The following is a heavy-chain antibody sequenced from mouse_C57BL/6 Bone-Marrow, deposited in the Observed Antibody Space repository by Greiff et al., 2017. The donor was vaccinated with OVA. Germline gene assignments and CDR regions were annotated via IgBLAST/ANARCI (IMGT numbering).Heavy chain of an antibody. Sequence: EVQLQQSGPELVKPGASVKISCKASGYSFTGYYMNWVKQSPEKSLEWIGEINPSTGGTTYNPKFKAKATLTVDKSSSTAYMQLKSLTSEDSAVYYCARRRTGTCYFDYWGQGTTLTVSS. J-gene: IGHJ2*01. CDR1: GYSFTGYY. CDR3: ARRRTGTCYFDY. V-gene: IGHV1-42*01. D-gene: IGHD4-1*01. CDR2: INPSTGGT.